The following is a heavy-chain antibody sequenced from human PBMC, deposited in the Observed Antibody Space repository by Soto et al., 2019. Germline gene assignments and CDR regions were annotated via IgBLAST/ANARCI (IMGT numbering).Heavy chain of an antibody. CDR2: INPNSGGT. CDR3: ARNPLTPYDAFDI. Sequence: ASVKVSCKASGYTFTGYYMHWVRQAPGQGLEWMGWINPNSGGTNYAQKFQGWVTMTRDTSISTAYMELSRLRSDDTDVYYCARNPLTPYDAFDIWGQGTMVTVSS. J-gene: IGHJ3*02. D-gene: IGHD3-16*02. CDR1: GYTFTGYY. V-gene: IGHV1-2*04.